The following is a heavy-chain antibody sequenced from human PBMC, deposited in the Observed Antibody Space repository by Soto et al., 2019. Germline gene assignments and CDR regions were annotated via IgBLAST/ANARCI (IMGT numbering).Heavy chain of an antibody. J-gene: IGHJ3*02. CDR2: ISYDGSNK. D-gene: IGHD1-26*01. Sequence: WVRQAPGKGLEWVAVISYDGSNKYYADSVKGRFTISRDNSKNTLYLQMNSLRAEDTAVYYCAKDLGSGSYLFDAFDIWGQGTMVTVSS. CDR3: AKDLGSGSYLFDAFDI. V-gene: IGHV3-30*18.